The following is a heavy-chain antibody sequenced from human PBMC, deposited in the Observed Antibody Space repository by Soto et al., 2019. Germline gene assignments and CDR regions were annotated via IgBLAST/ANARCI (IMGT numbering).Heavy chain of an antibody. D-gene: IGHD3-22*01. CDR1: GFSLRTSGVG. CDR3: ARDSGGYYVFDY. J-gene: IGHJ4*02. Sequence: GSGPTLVNPTQTLTLTCTFSGFSLRTSGVGVGWIRQPPGKALEWLALIYWDDDKRYSPSLKSRLTITKDTSKNLVVLIMTNMDPVDTATYFCARDSGGYYVFDYSGLGALDTVSS. V-gene: IGHV2-5*02. CDR2: IYWDDDK.